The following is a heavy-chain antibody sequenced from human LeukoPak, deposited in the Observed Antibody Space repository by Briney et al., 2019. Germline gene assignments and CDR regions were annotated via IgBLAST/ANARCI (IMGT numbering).Heavy chain of an antibody. CDR2: ISGSGGST. J-gene: IGHJ5*02. D-gene: IGHD6-19*01. CDR1: GFTFSSYA. Sequence: SGGSLRLSRAASGFTFSSYAMSWVRQAPGKGLEWVSAISGSGGSTYYADSVKGRFTISRDNSKNTLYLQMNSLRAEDTAVYYCAKGSGAWVAVAEWFDPWGQGTLVTVSS. CDR3: AKGSGAWVAVAEWFDP. V-gene: IGHV3-23*01.